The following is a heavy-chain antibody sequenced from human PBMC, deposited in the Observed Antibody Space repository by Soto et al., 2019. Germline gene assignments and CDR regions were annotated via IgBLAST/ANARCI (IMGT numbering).Heavy chain of an antibody. CDR2: INPNSGGT. CDR3: ARASDMITFFDY. CDR1: GYTLTGNY. D-gene: IGHD3-16*01. Sequence: ASVKVSCKXSGYTLTGNYMHWVRRAPGQGLEWMGWINPNSGGTNYAQKFQGWVTMTRDTSINTAYMELSRLRSDDTAVYYCARASDMITFFDYWGQGTLVTVSS. V-gene: IGHV1-2*04. J-gene: IGHJ4*02.